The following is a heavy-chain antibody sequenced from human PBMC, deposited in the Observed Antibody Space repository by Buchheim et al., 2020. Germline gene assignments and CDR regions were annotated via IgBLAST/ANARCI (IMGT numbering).Heavy chain of an antibody. CDR3: VRTMLPNDAFGI. V-gene: IGHV1-46*03. D-gene: IGHD3-10*02. CDR1: GYTFTTYA. Sequence: QVQLVQSGAEVKTPGASVSLSCKTVGYTFTTYAIHWVRQAPGQGLEWMALVKPSGGNTAHAQKFQGRVTLTSDTSTSTVHMELRSLRSGDTAVYYCVRTMLPNDAFGIWGQGT. J-gene: IGHJ3*02. CDR2: VKPSGGNT.